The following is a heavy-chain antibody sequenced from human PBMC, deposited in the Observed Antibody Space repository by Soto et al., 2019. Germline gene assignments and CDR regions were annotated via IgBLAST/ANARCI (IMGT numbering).Heavy chain of an antibody. CDR2: IYYSGST. Sequence: DTRSLTCTFSGGSISSYYWSWIRQPPGKGLEWIGYIYYSGSTNYNPSLKIRVTISVDTSKNQFSLKLSSVTAADTAVYYCARDRKNFDPWGQGTLVTVSS. V-gene: IGHV4-59*01. J-gene: IGHJ5*02. CDR1: GGSISSYY. CDR3: ARDRKNFDP.